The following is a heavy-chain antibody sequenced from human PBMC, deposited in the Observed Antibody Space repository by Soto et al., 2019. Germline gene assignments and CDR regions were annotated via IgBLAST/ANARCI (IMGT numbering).Heavy chain of an antibody. D-gene: IGHD4-17*01. CDR3: ARAGPRSSGELDY. V-gene: IGHV3-30-3*01. CDR2: ISSDGINK. CDR1: GFSFTGYA. Sequence: QVQLVESGGGVAQPGRSLRLSCAASGFSFTGYAMNWVRQAPGKGLEWVAVISSDGINKYYADSVKGRFTISRDNSKNTLYLQMSSLRAEDTAVYYCARAGPRSSGELDYWGQGTLVTVSS. J-gene: IGHJ4*02.